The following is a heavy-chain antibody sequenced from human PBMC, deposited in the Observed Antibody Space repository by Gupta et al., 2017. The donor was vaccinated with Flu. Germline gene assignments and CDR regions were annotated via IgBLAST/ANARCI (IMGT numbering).Heavy chain of an antibody. CDR2: MDWDNGK. V-gene: IGHV2-70*04. D-gene: IGHD1-1*01. J-gene: IGHJ4*02. Sequence: QSTLKESGPALVSPTQTLTLTCTFSGFSLDTRGMRVGWIRQPPGKPPEWLARMDWDNGKFYSTSLKTRLTISKGISKDQVVLRMTNVDPVDTATYYCARMWDDVFDYWGQGILGTVS. CDR3: ARMWDDVFDY. CDR1: GFSLDTRGMR.